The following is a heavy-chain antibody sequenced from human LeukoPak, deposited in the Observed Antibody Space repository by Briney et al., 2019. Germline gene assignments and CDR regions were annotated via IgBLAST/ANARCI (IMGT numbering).Heavy chain of an antibody. D-gene: IGHD4-17*01. CDR2: ISSSSSYT. Sequence: GGSLRLSCAASGFTFSDYYMSWIRQAPGKGLEWASYISSSSSYTNYADSVKGRFTISRDNAKNSLYLQMNSLRAEDTAVYYCARDGDYGDYDFDYWGQGTLVTVSS. CDR1: GFTFSDYY. CDR3: ARDGDYGDYDFDY. V-gene: IGHV3-11*06. J-gene: IGHJ4*02.